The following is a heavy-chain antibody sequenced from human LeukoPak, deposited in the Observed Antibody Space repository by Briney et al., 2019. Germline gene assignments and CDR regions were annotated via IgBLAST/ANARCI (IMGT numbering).Heavy chain of an antibody. CDR1: GFTFSSSA. V-gene: IGHV3-23*01. CDR3: AKQLGYCSDGSCYFPY. D-gene: IGHD2-15*01. CDR2: ISNNGGYT. Sequence: GGSLRLSCAASGFTFSSSAMSWVRQAPGKGLGWISAISNNGGYTYYADSVQGRFTISRDNSKSTLCLQMNSLRAEDTAVYYCAKQLGYCSDGSCYFPYWGQGTLVTVSS. J-gene: IGHJ4*02.